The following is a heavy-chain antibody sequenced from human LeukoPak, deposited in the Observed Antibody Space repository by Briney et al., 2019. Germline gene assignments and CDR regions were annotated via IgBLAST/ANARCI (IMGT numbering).Heavy chain of an antibody. CDR1: GGSISRSNYY. V-gene: IGHV4-39*07. CDR2: INHSGST. Sequence: KPSETLSLTCAVSGGSISRSNYYWGWIRQPPGKGLEWIGEINHSGSTNYNPSLKSRVTISVDTSKNQFSLKLSSVTAADTAVYYCARNLLFVLYLDPWGQGTLVTVSS. CDR3: ARNLLFVLYLDP. D-gene: IGHD3-10*01. J-gene: IGHJ5*02.